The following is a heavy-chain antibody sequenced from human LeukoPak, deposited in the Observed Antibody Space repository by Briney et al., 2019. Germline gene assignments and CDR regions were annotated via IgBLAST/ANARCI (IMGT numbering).Heavy chain of an antibody. D-gene: IGHD6-13*01. CDR2: ISYDGSKK. CDR1: GFTFNNYA. CDR3: ARDASSSSSVGI. Sequence: PGGSLRLSCAASGFTFNNYAMHWVRQAPGKGLEWVAGISYDGSKKDYADSVKGRFTISRDNSKNTLYLQMNSLRAEDTAVYYCARDASSSSSVGICGQGTMVTVSS. J-gene: IGHJ3*02. V-gene: IGHV3-30*04.